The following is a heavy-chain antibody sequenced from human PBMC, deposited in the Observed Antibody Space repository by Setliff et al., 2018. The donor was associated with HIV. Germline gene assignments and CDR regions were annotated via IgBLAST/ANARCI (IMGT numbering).Heavy chain of an antibody. CDR3: ARGFCSGGFCHPNFYHYMDV. J-gene: IGHJ6*03. CDR2: IYSSGTK. V-gene: IGHV4-31*03. Sequence: LSLTCTFSGVTSGDYYWTWIRQHPVKGLEWIGYIYSSGTKYYNPSLKSRLAISLDTSKNQFSLNLKSVTAADAAVYYCARGFCSGGFCHPNFYHYMDVWGKGTTVTVSS. CDR1: GVTSGDYY. D-gene: IGHD2-15*01.